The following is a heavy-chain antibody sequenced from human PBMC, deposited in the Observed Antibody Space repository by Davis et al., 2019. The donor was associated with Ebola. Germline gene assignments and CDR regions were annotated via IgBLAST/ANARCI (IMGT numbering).Heavy chain of an antibody. D-gene: IGHD1-26*01. J-gene: IGHJ4*02. CDR1: GYTFTNYY. Sequence: ASVKVSCKASGYTFTNYYMHWVRQAPGQGLEWMGMINPNDGRTIYAQKFQGRVTVTRDTSTTTVYMDLSSLRAEDTAVYYCAREELGADRVFDYWGQGTLVSVSS. V-gene: IGHV1-46*01. CDR3: AREELGADRVFDY. CDR2: INPNDGRT.